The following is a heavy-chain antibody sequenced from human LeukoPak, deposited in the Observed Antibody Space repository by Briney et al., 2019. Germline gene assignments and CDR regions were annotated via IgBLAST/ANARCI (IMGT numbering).Heavy chain of an antibody. CDR1: GGSFSGYC. V-gene: IGHV4-34*01. CDR2: INHSGST. Sequence: SETLSLTCAVYGGSFSGYCWSWIRQPPGKGLEWIGEINHSGSTKYNPSLKSRVTISLDTSKNQFSLKLSSVTAADTAVYYCAIHLRYFDWFHPGAEYFQHWGQGTLVTVSS. D-gene: IGHD3-9*01. J-gene: IGHJ1*01. CDR3: AIHLRYFDWFHPGAEYFQH.